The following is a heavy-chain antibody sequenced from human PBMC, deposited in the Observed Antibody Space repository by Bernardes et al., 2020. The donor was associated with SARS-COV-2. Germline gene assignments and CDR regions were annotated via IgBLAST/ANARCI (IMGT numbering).Heavy chain of an antibody. CDR1: GFIFSTSA. V-gene: IGHV1-58*01. CDR3: AAAELGEIDS. J-gene: IGHJ4*02. CDR2: IVVGSGNT. D-gene: IGHD3-16*01. Sequence: SVKVSCKASGFIFSTSAVQWMRQARGQSPEWIGWIVVGSGNTDYTQKFQGRVTITRDISARTAYMELSSLESEDTAVYYCAAAELGEIDSWGQGTLVTVS.